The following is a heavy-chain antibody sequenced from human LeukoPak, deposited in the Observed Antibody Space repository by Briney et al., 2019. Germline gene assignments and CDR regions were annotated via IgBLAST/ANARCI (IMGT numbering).Heavy chain of an antibody. J-gene: IGHJ6*02. D-gene: IGHD1-14*01. CDR2: INPNSGGT. CDR1: GYTFTGYY. V-gene: IGHV1-2*02. CDR3: ARGPGFGRATYYYYYGMDV. Sequence: ASVKVSCKASGYTFTGYYMHWVRQAPGQGLEWMGWINPNSGGTNYAQKFQGRVTMTRDTSISTAYMELSRLRSDDTAVYYCARGPGFGRATYYYYYGMDVWGQGTTVTVSS.